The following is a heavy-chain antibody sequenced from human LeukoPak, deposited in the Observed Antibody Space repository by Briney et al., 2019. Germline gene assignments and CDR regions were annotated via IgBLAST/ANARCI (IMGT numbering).Heavy chain of an antibody. CDR2: SNPSGCST. D-gene: IGHD3-10*01. Sequence: GASVKVSCKASGYTFTNYYIHSVRQAPGHRLKGTGISNPSGCSTSYAQKFQGRVTMTGDTSTSRVYMELSSLRSEDTAVYYCARDGSGSLDYWGQGTLVTVSS. J-gene: IGHJ4*02. V-gene: IGHV1-46*01. CDR1: GYTFTNYY. CDR3: ARDGSGSLDY.